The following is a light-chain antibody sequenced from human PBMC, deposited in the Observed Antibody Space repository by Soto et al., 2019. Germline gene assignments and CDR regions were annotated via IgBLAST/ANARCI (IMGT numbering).Light chain of an antibody. Sequence: DIQMTQSPSTLSASVIDLVTIAFLASQRISTWLAWYQQKPGKAPKLLISDASSLETGVPSRFSGSGSGTEFTLTINSLQTDDFATYYCQQYKSYWTFGQGTKVDIK. CDR1: QRISTW. CDR3: QQYKSYWT. J-gene: IGKJ1*01. CDR2: DAS. V-gene: IGKV1-5*01.